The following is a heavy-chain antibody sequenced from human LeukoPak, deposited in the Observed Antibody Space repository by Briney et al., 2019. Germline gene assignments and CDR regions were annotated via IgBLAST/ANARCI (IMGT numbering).Heavy chain of an antibody. V-gene: IGHV4-39*01. CDR1: GGSISSSSYY. Sequence: SETLSLTCTVSGGSISSSSYYWGWIRQPPGKGLEWIGSIYYSGSTYYNPSLKSRVTISVDTSKNQFSLKLSSVTAADTAVYYCARHVFSGWQLVPHDAFDIWGQGTMVTVSS. D-gene: IGHD6-13*01. J-gene: IGHJ3*02. CDR3: ARHVFSGWQLVPHDAFDI. CDR2: IYYSGST.